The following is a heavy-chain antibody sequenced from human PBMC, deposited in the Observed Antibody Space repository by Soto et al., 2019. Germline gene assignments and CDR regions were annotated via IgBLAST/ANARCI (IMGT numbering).Heavy chain of an antibody. Sequence: PSETLSLTCSVSGGSISIGKYYWAWIRQPPGKGLEWIGSIYHSGSYYNPSLKSRVTMSVDTSKNQFSLKLSSVTAADTAVYYCAGLLGYCIVGICYAYYFTFWAEATLV. D-gene: IGHD2-15*01. J-gene: IGHJ4*02. V-gene: IGHV4-39*01. CDR1: GGSISIGKYY. CDR3: AGLLGYCIVGICYAYYFTF. CDR2: IYHSGS.